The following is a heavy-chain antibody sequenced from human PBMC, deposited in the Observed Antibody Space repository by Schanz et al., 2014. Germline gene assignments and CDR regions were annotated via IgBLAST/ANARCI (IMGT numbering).Heavy chain of an antibody. D-gene: IGHD2-21*01. Sequence: EVQLVESGGGLVQPGGSLRLSCAAPGFTLSNYAMHWVRQTPDKGLEWVSGLSANGDSTFYSSSVKGRFTISRDISKNTLYLQRGSLRAEDVAVYYCARKSLVSAHYDSWGQGTLVTVSS. CDR1: GFTLSNYA. CDR2: LSANGDST. CDR3: ARKSLVSAHYDS. J-gene: IGHJ4*02. V-gene: IGHV3-64*01.